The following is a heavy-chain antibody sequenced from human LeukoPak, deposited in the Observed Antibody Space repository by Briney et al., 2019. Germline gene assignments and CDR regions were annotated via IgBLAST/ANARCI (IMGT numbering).Heavy chain of an antibody. CDR2: ISGSGGST. CDR1: GFTFSSYA. V-gene: IGHV3-23*01. J-gene: IGHJ4*02. CDR3: AKFFRRVATLWEYYDC. D-gene: IGHD5-12*01. Sequence: GGSLRLSCAASGFTFSSYAMSWVRQAPGKGLEWVSAISGSGGSTYYAHSVKGRFTISRDNSKNTLYLQMNSLRAEDTAVYYCAKFFRRVATLWEYYDCWGQGTLVTVSS.